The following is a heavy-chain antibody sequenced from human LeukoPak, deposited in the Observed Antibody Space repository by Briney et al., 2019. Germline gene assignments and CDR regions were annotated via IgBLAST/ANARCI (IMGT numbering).Heavy chain of an antibody. J-gene: IGHJ6*02. CDR1: GFTFSSYS. Sequence: PGGSLRPSCAASGFTFSSYSMNWVRQAPGKGLEWVSSISSSSSYIYYADSVEGRFTISRDNAKNSLYLQMNSLRAEDTAVYYCARDAGIHVGMDVWGQGTTVTVSS. CDR3: ARDAGIHVGMDV. CDR2: ISSSSSYI. V-gene: IGHV3-21*01. D-gene: IGHD5-18*01.